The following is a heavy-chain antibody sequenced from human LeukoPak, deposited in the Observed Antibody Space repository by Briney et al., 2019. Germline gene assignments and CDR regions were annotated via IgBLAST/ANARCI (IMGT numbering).Heavy chain of an antibody. Sequence: PSQTLSLTCTVSGGSISSGGYYWSWIRQHPGKGLEWIGYIYYSGSTYYNPSLKSRVTISVDTSENQFSLKLSSVTAADTAVYYCARGVMYYYDSSGHHWFDPWGQGTLVTVSS. D-gene: IGHD3-22*01. CDR1: GGSISSGGYY. CDR2: IYYSGST. CDR3: ARGVMYYYDSSGHHWFDP. V-gene: IGHV4-31*03. J-gene: IGHJ5*02.